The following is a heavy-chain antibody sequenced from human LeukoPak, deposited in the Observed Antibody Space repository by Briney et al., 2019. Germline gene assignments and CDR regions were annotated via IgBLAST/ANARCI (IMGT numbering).Heavy chain of an antibody. J-gene: IGHJ4*02. V-gene: IGHV4-59*01. CDR1: GGSISSYY. D-gene: IGHD5-12*01. Sequence: SETLSLTCTVSGGSISSYYWSWIRQPPGKGLEWIGYIYYSGSTNYNPSLKSRFTISVDTSKNQFSLKLSSVTAADTAVYYCARGGYSGYGFDYWGQGTLVTVSS. CDR2: IYYSGST. CDR3: ARGGYSGYGFDY.